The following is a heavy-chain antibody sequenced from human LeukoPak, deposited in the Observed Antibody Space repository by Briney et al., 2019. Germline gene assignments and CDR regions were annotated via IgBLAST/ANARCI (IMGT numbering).Heavy chain of an antibody. D-gene: IGHD2-8*01. CDR1: GFTFSSYA. CDR2: ISDSGDYT. J-gene: IGHJ4*02. Sequence: TGGSLGLSCAGSGFTFSSYAMSWVRQAPGQGLEWVSVISDSGDYTSYADSVRGRFTISRDNSRNTLYLQMISLRPEDTAVYYCAKDTSIGKYCTNGVCSPFDYWGQGTLVTVSS. V-gene: IGHV3-23*01. CDR3: AKDTSIGKYCTNGVCSPFDY.